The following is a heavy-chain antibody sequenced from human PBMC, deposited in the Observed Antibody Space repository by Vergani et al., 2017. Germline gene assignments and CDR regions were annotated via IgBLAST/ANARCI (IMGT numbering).Heavy chain of an antibody. CDR3: ARDSEVDLHRGVLTI. Sequence: EVQLVESGGGLVKPGGSLRLSCAASGFSLTTSGMNWVRQAPGKGLEWVSSIIGVSSFIYYADSVMGRFTISRDNAKNSLYLQMNSLRAEDTAVYYCARDSEVDLHRGVLTIWDQGTLVTVSS. CDR1: GFSLTTSG. D-gene: IGHD3-10*01. CDR2: IIGVSSFI. J-gene: IGHJ4*02. V-gene: IGHV3-21*01.